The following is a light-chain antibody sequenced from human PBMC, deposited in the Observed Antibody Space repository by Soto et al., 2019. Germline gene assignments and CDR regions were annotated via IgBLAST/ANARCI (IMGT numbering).Light chain of an antibody. CDR3: QQAASFPIT. V-gene: IGKV1-9*01. Sequence: DIQLTQSPSFLSASVGDRVTITCRASQGISTFLAWYQQHPGTAPKRLIYDASNLQSGVPSRFSGSGSGTEFTLTISSLQPEDFATYYCQQAASFPITFGQGTRLDI. CDR1: QGISTF. CDR2: DAS. J-gene: IGKJ5*01.